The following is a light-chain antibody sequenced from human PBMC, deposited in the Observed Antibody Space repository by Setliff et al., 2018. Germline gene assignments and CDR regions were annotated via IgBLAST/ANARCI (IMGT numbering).Light chain of an antibody. CDR3: NSYGSSRTYV. J-gene: IGLJ1*01. CDR2: EVS. CDR1: SSDVGGYNY. Sequence: QSALPQPASVSGSPGQSITISCTGTSSDVGGYNYVSWYQKHPGRAPKLLIYEVSDRPSGVSNRFSGSKSGNTASLTISGLQTEDEADYYCNSYGSSRTYVFGTGTKVTVL. V-gene: IGLV2-14*01.